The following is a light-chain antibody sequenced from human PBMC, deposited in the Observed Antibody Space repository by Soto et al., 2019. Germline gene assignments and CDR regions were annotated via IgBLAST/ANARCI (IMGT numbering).Light chain of an antibody. CDR3: QTWATGTNYV. Sequence: QLVLTQSPSASASLGASVKLTCTLSSGHSSYAIAWRQQQPEKGPRYLMKLNSDGSHSKGDGIPDRFSGSSSGAERYLTISSLQSEDEADYYCQTWATGTNYVFGTGTKV. J-gene: IGLJ1*01. V-gene: IGLV4-69*01. CDR1: SGHSSYA. CDR2: LNSDGSH.